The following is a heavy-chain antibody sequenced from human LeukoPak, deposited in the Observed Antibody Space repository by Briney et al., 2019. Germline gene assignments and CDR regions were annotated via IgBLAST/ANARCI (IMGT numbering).Heavy chain of an antibody. CDR3: ARDLPSTKGVWVNWFDP. J-gene: IGHJ5*02. CDR2: IIPIVGTA. V-gene: IGHV1-69*05. D-gene: IGHD2-8*01. CDR1: GVTFSSYA. Sequence: SVKVSCTASGVTFSSYAISWVRQAPGQGLEWMGGIIPIVGTANYAQTLKGRFTITTDESRNTAYLELSSLRAEDTAGYYCARDLPSTKGVWVNWFDPWGQGTLVTVSS.